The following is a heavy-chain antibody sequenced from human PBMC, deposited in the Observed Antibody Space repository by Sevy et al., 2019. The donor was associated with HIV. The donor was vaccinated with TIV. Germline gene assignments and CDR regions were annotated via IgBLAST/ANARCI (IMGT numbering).Heavy chain of an antibody. Sequence: GGSLRLSCAASGFTFSSYSMNWVRLAPGKGLEWVSSISSSSNYIFYADSVKGRFTISRDNAKNSLYLQMNSLRADDTAVYYCARAPGRKGYSTSSTFDYWGQGTLVTVSS. D-gene: IGHD6-6*01. CDR3: ARAPGRKGYSTSSTFDY. V-gene: IGHV3-21*06. J-gene: IGHJ4*02. CDR1: GFTFSSYS. CDR2: ISSSSNYI.